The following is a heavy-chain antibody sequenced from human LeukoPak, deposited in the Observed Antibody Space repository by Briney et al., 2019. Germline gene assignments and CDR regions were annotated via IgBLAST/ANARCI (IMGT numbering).Heavy chain of an antibody. CDR3: ARDIGDYYDSSGVPPGAFDI. J-gene: IGHJ3*02. D-gene: IGHD3-22*01. Sequence: GGSLRLSCAASGFTFSSYSMNWVRQAPGKGLEWVSYISSSSSTIYYADSVKGRFTISRDNAKNSLYLQMNSLRAEDTAVSYCARDIGDYYDSSGVPPGAFDIWGQGTMVTVSS. CDR1: GFTFSSYS. V-gene: IGHV3-48*01. CDR2: ISSSSSTI.